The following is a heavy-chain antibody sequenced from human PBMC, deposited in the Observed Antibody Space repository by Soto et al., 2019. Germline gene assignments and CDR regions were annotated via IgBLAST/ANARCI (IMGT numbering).Heavy chain of an antibody. D-gene: IGHD6-19*01. V-gene: IGHV3-23*01. Sequence: EVQLLGSGGGLVQPGGSLRLSCAASGFTFSSYDMSWVRQAPGKGLEWVSGISGSGVSTHYADSVKGRFTISRDNSKNTLYPLMNSLRAEDTAVYYCAKEVEYISGYDYFDSWGQGTLVTVSS. J-gene: IGHJ4*02. CDR1: GFTFSSYD. CDR3: AKEVEYISGYDYFDS. CDR2: ISGSGVST.